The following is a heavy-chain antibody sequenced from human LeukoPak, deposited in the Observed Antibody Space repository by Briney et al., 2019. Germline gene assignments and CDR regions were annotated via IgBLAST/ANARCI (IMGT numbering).Heavy chain of an antibody. CDR2: IASKTDGGTT. Sequence: GGSLSLSCAASGLTVTNAWMNWVRQASEQGLEWVGRIASKTDGGTTDYAAPVKGRFTISRDDSKNTLFLQMNILKTEDTAVYYCTTGIRGDCVQGTLVTVSS. J-gene: IGHJ4*02. CDR1: GLTVTNAW. CDR3: TTGIRGD. V-gene: IGHV3-15*04.